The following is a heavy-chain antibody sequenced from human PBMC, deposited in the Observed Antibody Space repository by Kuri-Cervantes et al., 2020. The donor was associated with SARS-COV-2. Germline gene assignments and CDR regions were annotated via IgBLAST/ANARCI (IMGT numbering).Heavy chain of an antibody. V-gene: IGHV1-46*01. Sequence: ASVKVSCKASGYTFTSYYMHWVRQAPGQGLEWMGIINPSGGSTSYAQKFQGRVTMTRDTCTSTVYMELSSLRSEDTAVYYCARDFSGGQLLSGWSRQTYYYYYMDVWGKGTTVTVSS. D-gene: IGHD2-2*01. CDR1: GYTFTSYY. CDR2: INPSGGST. J-gene: IGHJ6*03. CDR3: ARDFSGGQLLSGWSRQTYYYYYMDV.